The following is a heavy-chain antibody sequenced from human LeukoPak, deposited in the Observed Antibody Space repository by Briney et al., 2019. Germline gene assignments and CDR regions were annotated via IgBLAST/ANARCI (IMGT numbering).Heavy chain of an antibody. Sequence: GGSLRLSCAASGFTFSSYGMHWVRQAPGKGLEWVAFIRYDGSNKYYADSVKGRFTISRDNSKNTLYLQMNSLRAEDTAVYYCAKDSASQSLTMIVVAPDYWGQGTLVTVSS. CDR3: AKDSASQSLTMIVVAPDY. V-gene: IGHV3-30*02. D-gene: IGHD3-22*01. CDR1: GFTFSSYG. J-gene: IGHJ4*02. CDR2: IRYDGSNK.